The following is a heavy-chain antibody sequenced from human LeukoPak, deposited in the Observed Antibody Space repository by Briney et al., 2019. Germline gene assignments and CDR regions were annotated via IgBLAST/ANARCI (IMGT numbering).Heavy chain of an antibody. Sequence: GGSLRLSCAASGFTFSIYWMHWVRQAPGKGLVWVSRINSDGSSTNYADSVKGRFTISRDNAKNTLYLQMNSLRAEDTAVYYCARPVVAASNWFDPWGQGTLVTVSS. D-gene: IGHD2-15*01. CDR2: INSDGSST. V-gene: IGHV3-74*01. J-gene: IGHJ5*02. CDR3: ARPVVAASNWFDP. CDR1: GFTFSIYW.